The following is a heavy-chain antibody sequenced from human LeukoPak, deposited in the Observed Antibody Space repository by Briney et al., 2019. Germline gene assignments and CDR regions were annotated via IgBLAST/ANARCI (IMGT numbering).Heavy chain of an antibody. V-gene: IGHV1-8*01. D-gene: IGHD4-17*01. CDR3: SVGSLYDYGVT. J-gene: IGHJ5*02. CDR1: GYTLTSYD. Sequence: ASVTVSCKASGYTLTSYDINWVRQATGQGLEWMGWMNPHSGNTGYAQKFQGRVTMTRNTSISTAYMAPGNLRSEDTAGDYCSVGSLYDYGVTWGQGTLVTVSS. CDR2: MNPHSGNT.